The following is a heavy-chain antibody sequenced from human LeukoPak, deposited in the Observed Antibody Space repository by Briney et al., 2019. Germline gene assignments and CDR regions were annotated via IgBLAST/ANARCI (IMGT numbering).Heavy chain of an antibody. CDR3: ARAGLGWFDP. CDR2: IYYSGST. D-gene: IGHD3-16*01. J-gene: IGHJ5*02. CDR1: GGSISSYY. V-gene: IGHV4-59*12. Sequence: PSETLSLTCTVSGGSISSYYWSWIRQPPGKGLEWIGYIYYSGSTYYNPSLKSRVTISVDTSKNQFSLKLSSVTAADTAVYYCARAGLGWFDPWGQGTLVTVSS.